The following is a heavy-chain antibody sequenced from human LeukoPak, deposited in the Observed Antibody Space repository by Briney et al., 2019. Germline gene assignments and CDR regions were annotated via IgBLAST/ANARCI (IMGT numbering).Heavy chain of an antibody. D-gene: IGHD5-18*01. CDR2: ISATSNYI. V-gene: IGHV3-21*01. J-gene: IGHJ4*02. CDR3: ARDTSGYTFDD. Sequence: GGSLRLSCAASGFTFSSYSMNWVRQAPGQGLEWVSSISATSNYIYYADSVKGRFTISRDNAKNSLYLQMHSLRAEDTAVYYCARDTSGYTFDDWGQGTLVTVSS. CDR1: GFTFSSYS.